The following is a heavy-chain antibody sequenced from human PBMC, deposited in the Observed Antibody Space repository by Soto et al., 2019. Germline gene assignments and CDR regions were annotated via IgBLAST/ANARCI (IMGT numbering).Heavy chain of an antibody. CDR3: ARDGGFGELKY. CDR1: GDTFSGYP. D-gene: IGHD3-10*01. J-gene: IGHJ4*02. V-gene: IGHV1-69*18. CDR2: IIPVFGTT. Sequence: QVQLVQSGAELKKPGSSVKVSCKASGDTFSGYPINWVRQAPGEGLEWKGRIIPVFGTTNDAQRFEGRVTFTADESTNTAYMELGGLLSEDTAVYYCARDGGFGELKYWGPGTLVTVSS.